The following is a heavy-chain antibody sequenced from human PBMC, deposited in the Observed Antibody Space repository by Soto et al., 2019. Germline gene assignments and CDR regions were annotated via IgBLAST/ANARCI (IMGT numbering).Heavy chain of an antibody. CDR3: ARDWGTRMTICGVAGPNWFDP. D-gene: IGHD3-3*01. CDR2: ISSSSSYI. Sequence: GGSLRLSCAASGFTFSSYSMNWVRQAPGKGLEWVSSISSSSSYIYYADSVKGRFTISRDNAKNSLYLQMNSLRAEDTAVYYCARDWGTRMTICGVAGPNWFDPWGQGTLVTV. V-gene: IGHV3-21*01. CDR1: GFTFSSYS. J-gene: IGHJ5*02.